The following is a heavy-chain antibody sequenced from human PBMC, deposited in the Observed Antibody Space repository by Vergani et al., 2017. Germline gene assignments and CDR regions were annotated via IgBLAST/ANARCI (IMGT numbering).Heavy chain of an antibody. J-gene: IGHJ4*02. V-gene: IGHV3-73*01. Sequence: EVQLVESGGGLVQPGGSLKLSCAASGFTFSGSAMHWVRQASGKGLEWVGRIRSKANSYATAYAASVKGRFTISRDDSKNTLYLQMNSLRAEDTAVYYCAKHTAMVTHPFDYWGQGTLVTVSS. CDR3: AKHTAMVTHPFDY. D-gene: IGHD5-18*01. CDR1: GFTFSGSA. CDR2: IRSKANSYAT.